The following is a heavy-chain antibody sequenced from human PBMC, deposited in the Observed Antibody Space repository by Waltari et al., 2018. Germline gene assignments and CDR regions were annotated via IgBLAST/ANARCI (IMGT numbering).Heavy chain of an antibody. CDR2: IIPIFGTA. Sequence: QVQLVQSGAEVKKPGSSVKVSCKASGGNLSSYAISWVRQAPGQGLEWMGWIIPIFGTANYAQKFQGRVTITADESTSTAYMELSSLRSEDTAVYYCAGSSGRTDWYFDLWGRGTLVTVSS. D-gene: IGHD6-19*01. V-gene: IGHV1-69*13. CDR3: AGSSGRTDWYFDL. J-gene: IGHJ2*01. CDR1: GGNLSSYA.